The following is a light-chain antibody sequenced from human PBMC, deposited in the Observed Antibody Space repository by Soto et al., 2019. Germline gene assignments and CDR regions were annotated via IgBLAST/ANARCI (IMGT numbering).Light chain of an antibody. CDR2: DVS. V-gene: IGLV2-14*01. CDR1: SSDVGGYNS. CDR3: SSYTTGGSYV. J-gene: IGLJ1*01. Sequence: QSVLTPPSSLSGSPGLSIAISFPGTSSDVGGYNSVSWYQQHPGKAPKLMIYDVSNRPSGVSNRFSGSKSGNTASLTISGLQAEDEGDYYCSSYTTGGSYVFGTGTTVTVL.